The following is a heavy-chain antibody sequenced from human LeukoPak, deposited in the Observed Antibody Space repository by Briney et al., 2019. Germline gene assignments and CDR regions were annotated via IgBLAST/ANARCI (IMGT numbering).Heavy chain of an antibody. D-gene: IGHD3-22*01. V-gene: IGHV1-69*13. CDR1: GGTFSSYA. CDR3: ARAVVITQGFDY. CDR2: IIPIFGTA. J-gene: IGHJ4*02. Sequence: ASVKVSYKASGGTFSSYAISWVRQAPGQGLEWMGGIIPIFGTANCAQKFQGRVTITADESTSTAYMELSSLRSEDTAVYYCARAVVITQGFDYWGQGTLVTVSS.